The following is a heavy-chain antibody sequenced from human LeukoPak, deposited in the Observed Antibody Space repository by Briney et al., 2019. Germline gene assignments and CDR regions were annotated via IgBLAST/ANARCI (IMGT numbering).Heavy chain of an antibody. CDR2: INPGNGNT. CDR1: GYTFTSYA. Sequence: ASVKVSCKASGYTFTSYAVHWVRQAPGQSLEWMGWINPGNGNTKYSQKFQGRVTMTTDTSTSTAYMELRSLRSDDTAVYYCSGASGDAFDIWGQGTMVTVSS. V-gene: IGHV1-3*01. J-gene: IGHJ3*02. CDR3: SGASGDAFDI.